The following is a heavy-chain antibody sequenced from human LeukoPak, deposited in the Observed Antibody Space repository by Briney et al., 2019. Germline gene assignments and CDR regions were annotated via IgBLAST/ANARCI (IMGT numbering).Heavy chain of an antibody. J-gene: IGHJ3*02. CDR3: ARLTDGSGSLFVDAFDI. V-gene: IGHV5-51*01. CDR2: IYPDDSDI. D-gene: IGHD3-10*01. Sequence: GESLKISCQASGYRFSTYWIGWVRQMPGKGLEWMGIIYPDDSDIRYRPSFQGQVTISADKSISTAYLQWSSLKASDTAMYYCARLTDGSGSLFVDAFDIWGQGTMVTVSS. CDR1: GYRFSTYW.